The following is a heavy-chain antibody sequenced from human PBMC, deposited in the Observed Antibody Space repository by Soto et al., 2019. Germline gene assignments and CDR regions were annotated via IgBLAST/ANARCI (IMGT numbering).Heavy chain of an antibody. J-gene: IGHJ4*02. CDR1: GGSVSSGSYY. V-gene: IGHV4-61*01. D-gene: IGHD5-18*01. CDR2: IYNTGST. CDR3: ARGGGVTATFDY. Sequence: SETLSLTCGVPGGSVSSGSYYWSWIRQPPGKGLEWIGYIYNTGSTNYNPSLKSRVTMSVDTSKNQFSLKLTSVTAADTAVYYCARGGGVTATFDYWGRGALVTVSS.